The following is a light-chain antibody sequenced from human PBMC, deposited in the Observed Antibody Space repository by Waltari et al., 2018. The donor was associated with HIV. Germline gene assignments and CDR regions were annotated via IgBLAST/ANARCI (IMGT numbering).Light chain of an antibody. Sequence: QSALTQPRSVSGSPGQSVTISCTGTSSDIGYFDYVSWYQQYPGKAHKVIIYEVNQRPSGVPDRFTGSKSGITASLTIAGLQGDDEADYYCCSYAGSYTYVFGTGTKVNVL. J-gene: IGLJ1*01. CDR1: SSDIGYFDY. CDR2: EVN. CDR3: CSYAGSYTYV. V-gene: IGLV2-11*01.